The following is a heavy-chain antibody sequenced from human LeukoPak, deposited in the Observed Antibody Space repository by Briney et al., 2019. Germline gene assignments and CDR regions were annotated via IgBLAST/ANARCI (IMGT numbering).Heavy chain of an antibody. V-gene: IGHV3-21*01. Sequence: GSLRLSCAASGFTFSSYGINWVRQAPGKGLEWVSSISISSSYIYYADLVKGRFTISRDNAKNSLYLQMNSLRAEDTAVYYCARGPQKNGHSSGYPGYFDYWGQGTLVTVSS. D-gene: IGHD3-22*01. CDR3: ARGPQKNGHSSGYPGYFDY. J-gene: IGHJ4*02. CDR1: GFTFSSYG. CDR2: ISISSSYI.